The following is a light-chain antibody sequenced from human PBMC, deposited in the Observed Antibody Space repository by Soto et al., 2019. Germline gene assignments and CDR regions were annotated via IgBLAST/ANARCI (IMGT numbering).Light chain of an antibody. Sequence: QSVLTQPASVSGSPGQSITISCTGTSSDIGGYNYVSWYQQHPGKAPKLMIYDVNNLPSGVSDRFSASKSGNTASLTISGLQAEDETDYYCGSYTSSSTNVFGTGTKVTVL. CDR1: SSDIGGYNY. V-gene: IGLV2-14*01. CDR3: GSYTSSSTNV. J-gene: IGLJ1*01. CDR2: DVN.